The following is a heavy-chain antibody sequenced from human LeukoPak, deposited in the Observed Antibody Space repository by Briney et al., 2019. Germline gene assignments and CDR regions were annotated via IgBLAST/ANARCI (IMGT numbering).Heavy chain of an antibody. V-gene: IGHV4-59*01. Sequence: SETLSLTCTVSGDSISSYYCSWIRQPPGKGLEWIGYIYYSGSTNYNPSLKSRVTISVDTSKNQFSLKLSSVTAADTAVYYCARVYYSNSYDYWYFDLWGRGTLVTVSS. D-gene: IGHD6-13*01. CDR1: GDSISSYY. J-gene: IGHJ2*01. CDR2: IYYSGST. CDR3: ARVYYSNSYDYWYFDL.